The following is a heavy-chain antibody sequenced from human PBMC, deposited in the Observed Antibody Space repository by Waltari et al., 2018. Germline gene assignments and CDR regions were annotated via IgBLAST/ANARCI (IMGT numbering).Heavy chain of an antibody. CDR1: GGTFSSYA. J-gene: IGHJ4*02. D-gene: IGHD4-17*01. CDR2: LIPIIGTA. V-gene: IGHV1-69*01. Sequence: QVQLVQSGAEVKKPGSSVKVSCKASGGTFSSYAISWVRKAPGQGLEWMGGLIPIIGTANYAQKCKGRVTITADESTSTAYMELSSLRSEDTAVYYCASLSNPDYGGNSYWGQGTLVTVSS. CDR3: ASLSNPDYGGNSY.